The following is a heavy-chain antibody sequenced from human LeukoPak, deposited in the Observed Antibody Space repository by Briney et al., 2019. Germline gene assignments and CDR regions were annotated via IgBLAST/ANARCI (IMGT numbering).Heavy chain of an antibody. V-gene: IGHV3-30*02. CDR1: GFTFSSYG. CDR2: IRYDGSNK. D-gene: IGHD2-2*01. J-gene: IGHJ4*02. Sequence: PGGSLRLSCAASGFTFSSYGMHWVRQAPGKGLEWVAFIRYDGSNKYYADSVKGRFTISRDNSKNTLYLQMNSLRAEDTAVYYCAKDPQYGWAAALGGGYFDYWGQGTLVTVSS. CDR3: AKDPQYGWAAALGGGYFDY.